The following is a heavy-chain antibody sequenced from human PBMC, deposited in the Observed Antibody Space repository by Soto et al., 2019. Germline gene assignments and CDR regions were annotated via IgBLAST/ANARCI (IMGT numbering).Heavy chain of an antibody. D-gene: IGHD2-2*01. Sequence: GGSLRLSCAASGFTFSSYAMSWVRQAPGKGLEWVSAISGSGGSTYYADSVKGRFTISRDNSKNTLYLQMNSLRAEDTAVYYCAKDTGGYQLPFYFDYWGQGTLVTVSS. V-gene: IGHV3-23*01. J-gene: IGHJ4*02. CDR1: GFTFSSYA. CDR3: AKDTGGYQLPFYFDY. CDR2: ISGSGGST.